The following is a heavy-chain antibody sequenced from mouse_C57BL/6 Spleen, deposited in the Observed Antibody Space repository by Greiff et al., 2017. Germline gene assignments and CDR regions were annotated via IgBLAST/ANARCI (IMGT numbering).Heavy chain of an antibody. CDR2: IHPSDSDT. Sequence: VQLQQPGAELVKPGASVKVSCKASGYTFTSYWMHWVKQRPGQGLEWIGRIHPSDSDTNYNQKFKGKATLTVDKSSSPACMQLSSLTSEDSAVFYCAMSIYYDYGFDYWGQVTTLTVSS. V-gene: IGHV1-74*01. J-gene: IGHJ2*01. D-gene: IGHD2-4*01. CDR3: AMSIYYDYGFDY. CDR1: GYTFTSYW.